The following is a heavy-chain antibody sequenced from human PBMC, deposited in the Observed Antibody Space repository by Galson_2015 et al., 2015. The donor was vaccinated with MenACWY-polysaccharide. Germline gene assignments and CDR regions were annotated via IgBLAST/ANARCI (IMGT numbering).Heavy chain of an antibody. CDR1: GFTFNDYN. V-gene: IGHV3-21*01. J-gene: IGHJ5*02. D-gene: IGHD6-19*01. CDR3: ARDSRQIAVGDWFDP. Sequence: SLRLSCAASGFTFNDYNMNWVRQAPGKGLEWVVTITNTQTRIYYADSVKGRFTISRDNANNSLSLQMNSLRAEDTAVYYCARDSRQIAVGDWFDPWGQGTLVTVSS. CDR2: ITNTQTRI.